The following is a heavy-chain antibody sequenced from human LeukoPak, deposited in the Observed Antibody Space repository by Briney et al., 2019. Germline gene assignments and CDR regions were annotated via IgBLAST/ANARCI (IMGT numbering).Heavy chain of an antibody. CDR1: GGSISSYY. CDR3: TRQEGDFYFDL. V-gene: IGHV4-59*08. CDR2: VYYSGSA. D-gene: IGHD3-10*01. J-gene: IGHJ2*01. Sequence: SETLSLTCTVSGGSISSYYWSWIRQPPGKGLEWIGSVYYSGSANYNPSLKSRVTISIDTSKKHFSLQLSAVTAADTAVYFCTRQEGDFYFDLWGRGTLVTVSS.